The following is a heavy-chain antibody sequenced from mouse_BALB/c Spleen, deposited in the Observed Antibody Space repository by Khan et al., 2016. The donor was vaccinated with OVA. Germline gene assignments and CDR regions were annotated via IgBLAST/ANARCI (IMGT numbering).Heavy chain of an antibody. CDR1: GFTFSTYG. V-gene: IGHV5-6*01. CDR3: TRLAYYYDSEGFAY. Sequence: EVELVESGGDLVKPGGSLKLSCAASGFTFSTYGMSWVRQAPDKRLEWVATVSTGGSYTYYPASVKGRFTIYRDNAKNTLYLQMSGLRSEDTAMFYCTRLAYYYDSEGFAYWGQGTLVTVSA. D-gene: IGHD1-1*01. J-gene: IGHJ3*01. CDR2: VSTGGSYT.